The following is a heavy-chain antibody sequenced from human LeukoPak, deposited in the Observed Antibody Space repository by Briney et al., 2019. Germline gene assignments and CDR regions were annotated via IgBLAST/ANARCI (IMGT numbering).Heavy chain of an antibody. D-gene: IGHD4-17*01. J-gene: IGHJ6*02. Sequence: SGGSLRLFCAASGFTFSDYWMHWVRQAPGKGLVWVSRIASDGSSTSYADSVKGRFTISRDDAKNTLYVQMNSLRAEDTAVYYCAKNLGDYYYYHGMDVWGQGTTVTVSS. CDR2: IASDGSST. V-gene: IGHV3-74*01. CDR3: AKNLGDYYYYHGMDV. CDR1: GFTFSDYW.